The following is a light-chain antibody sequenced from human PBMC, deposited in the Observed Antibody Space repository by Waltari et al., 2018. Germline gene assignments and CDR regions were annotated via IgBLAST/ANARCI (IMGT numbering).Light chain of an antibody. J-gene: IGKJ4*01. V-gene: IGKV1-33*01. CDR3: QQYDNLLALT. Sequence: DIQMTQSPSPLSASVGDRVPITCQASQDISNYLNWYQQKPGKAPKLLIYDASNLETGVPSRFSGSGSGTEFTFTISSLQPEDIATYYCQQYDNLLALTFGGGTKVEIK. CDR1: QDISNY. CDR2: DAS.